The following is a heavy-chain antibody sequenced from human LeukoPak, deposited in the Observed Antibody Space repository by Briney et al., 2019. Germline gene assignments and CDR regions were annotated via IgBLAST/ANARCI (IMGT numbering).Heavy chain of an antibody. CDR2: IYYNGRS. CDR3: AREGGGELLDY. D-gene: IGHD1-7*01. J-gene: IGHJ4*02. Sequence: SETLSLTCTVSGGSISSGGYYWSWIRQHPGKGLEWIAYIYYNGRSSYNPSLKSRATISVDTSKNQFSLKLDSMTAADTAVYYWAREGGGELLDYWGQGTLVTVSS. CDR1: GGSISSGGYY. V-gene: IGHV4-31*03.